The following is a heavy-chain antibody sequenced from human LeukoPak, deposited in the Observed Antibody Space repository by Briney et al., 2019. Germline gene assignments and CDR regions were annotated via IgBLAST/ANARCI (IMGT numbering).Heavy chain of an antibody. J-gene: IGHJ4*02. V-gene: IGHV1-8*01. CDR1: GYTFTSYD. CDR3: ARGGGGSGNFDY. Sequence: ASVKVSCKASGYTFTSYDIDWVRQATGQGLEWMGWMNPNSGNTGYAQKFQGRVTMTRNTSTNTAYMELSSLRSEDTAVYYCARGGGGSGNFDYWGQGTLVTVSS. CDR2: MNPNSGNT. D-gene: IGHD6-19*01.